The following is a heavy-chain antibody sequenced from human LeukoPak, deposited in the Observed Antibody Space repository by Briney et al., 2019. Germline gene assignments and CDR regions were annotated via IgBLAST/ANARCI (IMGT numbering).Heavy chain of an antibody. CDR3: ARHRAYSSSSPFDY. Sequence: PSETLSLTCSVSGGSISSLYWSWIRPPPGKALESIGYIYYTGSTNYNPSLKSRVTMFVDMSKNQFSLRLSSVTAADTAVYYCARHRAYSSSSPFDYWGQGTLVTVSS. CDR1: GGSISSLY. CDR2: IYYTGST. D-gene: IGHD6-6*01. V-gene: IGHV4-59*08. J-gene: IGHJ4*02.